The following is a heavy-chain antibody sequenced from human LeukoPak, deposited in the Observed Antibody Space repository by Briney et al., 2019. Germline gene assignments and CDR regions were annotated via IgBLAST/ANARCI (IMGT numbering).Heavy chain of an antibody. D-gene: IGHD5/OR15-5a*01. CDR2: IYYSGST. J-gene: IGHJ4*02. CDR1: GGSTTSSSY. V-gene: IGHV4-39*01. CDR3: ARHHVYSVFDY. Sequence: SETLSLTCIVSGGSTTSSSYWGWIRQPPGKGLEWIGSIYYSGSTYYNPSLKSRVTISVDTSKNQFSLKLSSVTAADTAVYYCARHHVYSVFDYWGQGTLVTVSS.